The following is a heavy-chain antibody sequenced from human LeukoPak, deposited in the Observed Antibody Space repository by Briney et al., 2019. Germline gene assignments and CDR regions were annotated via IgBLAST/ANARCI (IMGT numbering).Heavy chain of an antibody. CDR2: IKSKTDGGTT. D-gene: IGHD2-15*01. CDR1: GFTFSSYG. J-gene: IGHJ6*03. CDR3: TTDPSSYCSGGSCYYYYMDV. V-gene: IGHV3-15*01. Sequence: GGSLRLSCAASGFTFSSYGMHWVRQAPGKGLEWVGRIKSKTDGGTTDYAAPVKGRFTISRDDSKNTLYLQMNSLKTEDTAVYYCTTDPSSYCSGGSCYYYYMDVWGKGTTVTVSS.